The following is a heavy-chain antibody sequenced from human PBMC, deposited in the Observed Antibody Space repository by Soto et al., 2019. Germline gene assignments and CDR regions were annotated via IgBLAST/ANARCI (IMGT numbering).Heavy chain of an antibody. CDR3: ARQAAAPASHLRFDP. Sequence: ASVKVSCKASGYTSTGYYMRWVRQAPGQGLEWMGWINPNSGGTNYAQKFQGWVTMTRDTSISTAYMELSRLRSDDTAVYYCARQAAAPASHLRFDPCGQGILVTVSS. J-gene: IGHJ5*02. CDR2: INPNSGGT. V-gene: IGHV1-2*04. D-gene: IGHD6-13*01. CDR1: GYTSTGYY.